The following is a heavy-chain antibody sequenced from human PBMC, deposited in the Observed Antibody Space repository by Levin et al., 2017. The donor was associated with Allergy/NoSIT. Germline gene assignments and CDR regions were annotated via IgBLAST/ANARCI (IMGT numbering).Heavy chain of an antibody. CDR2: IYHSGGT. CDR1: AYSISTGYY. Sequence: ASETLSLTCAVSAYSISTGYYWGWIRQPPGKGLEWIGSIYHSGGTYYNPSLKSRVTISVDTSRNQFSLKLSSVTAADTAVYYCAREGGSYYPYYFDYWGQGTLIIVSS. D-gene: IGHD3-16*01. V-gene: IGHV4-38-2*02. J-gene: IGHJ4*02. CDR3: AREGGSYYPYYFDY.